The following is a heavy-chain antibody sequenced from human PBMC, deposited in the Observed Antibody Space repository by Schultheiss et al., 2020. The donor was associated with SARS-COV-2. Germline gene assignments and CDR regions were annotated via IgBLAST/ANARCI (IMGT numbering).Heavy chain of an antibody. J-gene: IGHJ4*02. Sequence: GESLKISCSDSGFTLSRYSMNWVRQAPGKGLEWVSSITYTSSHIYYADSVKGRFTISRDNAKNSLSLQMNSLRDEDTAVYYCVRDHRWSFDSWGQGTLVTVSS. D-gene: IGHD2-15*01. CDR2: ITYTSSHI. CDR3: VRDHRWSFDS. V-gene: IGHV3-21*01. CDR1: GFTLSRYS.